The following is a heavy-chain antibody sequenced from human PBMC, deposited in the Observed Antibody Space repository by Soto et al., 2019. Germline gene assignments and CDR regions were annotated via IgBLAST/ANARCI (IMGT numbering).Heavy chain of an antibody. CDR2: IIPIFGTA. J-gene: IGHJ4*02. CDR3: AGLGRYSSGYYGYFDF. V-gene: IGHV1-69*13. D-gene: IGHD3-22*01. Sequence: ASVKVSFKASGGTFSSYAISWVRQAPGQGLEWMGGIIPIFGTANYAQKFQGRVTITADESTSTAYMELSSLRSEDTAVYYCAGLGRYSSGYYGYFDFWGQRTLVTVSS. CDR1: GGTFSSYA.